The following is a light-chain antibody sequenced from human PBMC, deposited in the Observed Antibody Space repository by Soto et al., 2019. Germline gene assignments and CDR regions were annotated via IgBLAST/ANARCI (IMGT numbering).Light chain of an antibody. J-gene: IGLJ1*01. V-gene: IGLV1-47*01. Sequence: QYVLTQPPSASGTPGQRVTISCSGSSSNIGSNYVYWYQQLPGTAPKLLIYRNNQRPSGVPDRFSGSKSGTSASLAISGLRSEDEADYYCAAWDDSLSGYVFGTGTQLTVL. CDR1: SSNIGSNY. CDR2: RNN. CDR3: AAWDDSLSGYV.